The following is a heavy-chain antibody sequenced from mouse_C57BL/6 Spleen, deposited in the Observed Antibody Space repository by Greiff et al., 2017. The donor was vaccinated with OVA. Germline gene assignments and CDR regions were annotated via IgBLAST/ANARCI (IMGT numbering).Heavy chain of an antibody. CDR1: GYTFTEYT. V-gene: IGHV1-62-2*01. CDR3: ARHDYNGNYERGFAY. J-gene: IGHJ3*01. D-gene: IGHD2-1*01. CDR2: FYPGSGSI. Sequence: QVQLQQSGAELVKPGASVKLSCKASGYTFTEYTIHWVKQRSGQGLEWIGWFYPGSGSIKYNEKFKDKATLTADTSSSTVSMELSRLTSEDSAVYICARHDYNGNYERGFAYWGQGTLVTVSA.